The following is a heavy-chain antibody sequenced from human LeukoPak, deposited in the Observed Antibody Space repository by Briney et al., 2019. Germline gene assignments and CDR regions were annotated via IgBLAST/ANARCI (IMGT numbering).Heavy chain of an antibody. CDR1: GGSFSGYY. J-gene: IGHJ4*02. CDR3: ARGIVAADS. D-gene: IGHD6-13*01. CDR2: IYYSGST. V-gene: IGHV4-34*01. Sequence: SETLSLTCDVYGGSFSGYYWSWIRQPPGKGLEWIGSIYYSGSTYYNPSLKSRVTISVDTSKNQFSLKLSSVTAADTAVYYCARGIVAADSWGQGTLVTVSS.